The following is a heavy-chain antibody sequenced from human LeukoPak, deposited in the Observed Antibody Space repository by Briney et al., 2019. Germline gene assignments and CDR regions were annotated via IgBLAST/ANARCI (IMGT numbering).Heavy chain of an antibody. CDR2: MNPNSGNT. D-gene: IGHD2-2*01. Sequence: GASVKVSCKASGYTFTSCDINWVRQATGQGLEWMGWMNPNSGNTGYAQKFQGRVTMTRNTSISTAYMELSSLRSEDTAVYYCAREGVYCSSTSCYGFGWFDPWGQGTLVTVSS. CDR1: GYTFTSCD. J-gene: IGHJ5*02. CDR3: AREGVYCSSTSCYGFGWFDP. V-gene: IGHV1-8*01.